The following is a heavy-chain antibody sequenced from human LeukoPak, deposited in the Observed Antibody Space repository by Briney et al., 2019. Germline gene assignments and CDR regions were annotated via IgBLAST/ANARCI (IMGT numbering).Heavy chain of an antibody. D-gene: IGHD2-21*01. CDR1: ELTVSSDY. CDR3: ARGGGAFCDNKCYRTFDN. Sequence: GGSLRLSCAASELTVSSDYMRWVRQAPGQGLEWVSVIYSGGATYYADSVKGRSTISRDNSKNTLYLQMNSLRAEDTAVYYCARGGGAFCDNKCYRTFDNWGQGTLVTVSS. V-gene: IGHV3-66*01. J-gene: IGHJ4*02. CDR2: IYSGGAT.